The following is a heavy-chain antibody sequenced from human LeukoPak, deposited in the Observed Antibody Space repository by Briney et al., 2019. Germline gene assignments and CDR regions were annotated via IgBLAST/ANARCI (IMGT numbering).Heavy chain of an antibody. J-gene: IGHJ6*04. V-gene: IGHV1-69*13. Sequence: ASVKVSCKPSGGTFSSYAISWVRQAPGQGLEWMGGIIPIFGTANYAQKFQGRVTITADESTSTAYMELSSLRSEDTAVYYCAGGRYSSGWYVGVMEVYYYGMDVWGKGTTVTVSS. CDR1: GGTFSSYA. D-gene: IGHD6-19*01. CDR2: IIPIFGTA. CDR3: AGGRYSSGWYVGVMEVYYYGMDV.